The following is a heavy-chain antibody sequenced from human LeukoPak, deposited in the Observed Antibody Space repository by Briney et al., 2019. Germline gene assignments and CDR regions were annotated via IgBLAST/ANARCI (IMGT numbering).Heavy chain of an antibody. CDR2: MNPNSGNT. CDR1: GYTFTSYD. D-gene: IGHD1-26*01. CDR3: ARGSGSYYFYYYYYMDV. V-gene: IGHV1-8*01. J-gene: IGHJ6*03. Sequence: GASVKVSCKASGYTFTSYDINWVRQATGQGLEWMGWMNPNSGNTGYAQKFQGRVTMTRNTSISTAYMELSSLRSEDTAVYYCARGSGSYYFYYYYYMDVWGKGTTVTISS.